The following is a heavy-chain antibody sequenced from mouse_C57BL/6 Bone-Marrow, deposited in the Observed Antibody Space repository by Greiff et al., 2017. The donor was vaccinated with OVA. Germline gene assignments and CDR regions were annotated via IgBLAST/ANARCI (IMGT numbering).Heavy chain of an antibody. J-gene: IGHJ2*01. V-gene: IGHV5-4*01. CDR3: ARTTVVATDY. CDR1: GFTFSSYA. Sequence: EVQLQESGGGLVKPGGSLKLSCAASGFTFSSYAMSWVRQTPEKRLEWVATISDGGSYTYYPDNVKGRFTISRDNAKNNLYLQMSHLKSEDTAMYYCARTTVVATDYWGQGTTLTVSS. D-gene: IGHD1-1*01. CDR2: ISDGGSYT.